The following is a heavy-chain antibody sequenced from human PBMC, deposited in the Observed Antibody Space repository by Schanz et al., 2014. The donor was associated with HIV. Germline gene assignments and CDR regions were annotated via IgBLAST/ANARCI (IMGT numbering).Heavy chain of an antibody. Sequence: QVQLVQSGAEVKKPGSSVKVSCKTSGDSFTRDAINWVRQAPGQGLEWMGGLIPIFGTPNYAQKFQGRVTITADESTDTAYMELRSLRSEDTAVYYCAREPDVVVSQNHYYYYGMDVWGQGTTVTVSS. D-gene: IGHD2-21*01. CDR2: LIPIFGTP. J-gene: IGHJ6*02. CDR3: AREPDVVVSQNHYYYYGMDV. CDR1: GDSFTRDA. V-gene: IGHV1-69*01.